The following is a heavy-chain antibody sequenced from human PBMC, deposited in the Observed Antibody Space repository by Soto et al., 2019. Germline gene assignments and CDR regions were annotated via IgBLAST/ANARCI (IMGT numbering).Heavy chain of an antibody. J-gene: IGHJ6*04. CDR2: IRSKTNNYAT. CDR1: GFPLSDSA. Sequence: EVQLVESGGGLVQPGGSLKLACLASGFPLSDSAIHWVRKASGKGLEWVGRIRSKTNNYATTYGAPVRGRFTLSRDDSKNTAYLQMNNLESEDAAVYYCTRHAGGQLEHSFYYSPLDVWGKGTTVSVLS. D-gene: IGHD2-21*01. CDR3: TRHAGGQLEHSFYYSPLDV. V-gene: IGHV3-73*01.